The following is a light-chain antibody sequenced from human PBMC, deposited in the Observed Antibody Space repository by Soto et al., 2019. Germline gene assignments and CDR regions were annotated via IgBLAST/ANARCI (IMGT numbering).Light chain of an antibody. J-gene: IGKJ2*01. CDR1: QSISSW. CDR2: DAS. Sequence: DIQMTQSPSTLSASVGDRVTITCRASQSISSWLAWYQQKPGKAPKLLIYDASSLESGVPSRFSGSGSVTAFTLTISSLQPDDFATYYCQQYNSYPYTVGQGPKLDIK. V-gene: IGKV1-5*01. CDR3: QQYNSYPYT.